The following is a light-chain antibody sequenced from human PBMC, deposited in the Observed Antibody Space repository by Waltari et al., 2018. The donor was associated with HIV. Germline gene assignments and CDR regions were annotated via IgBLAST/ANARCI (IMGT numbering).Light chain of an antibody. CDR3: QQYGRTPPYT. Sequence: EIVWKQSPGTLSLSTGERATLSCGASQSVRSSYLAWYQKKPGLWTRLLIYDEYSRATGIPDRFSCSGSLTHFTLTIIRVEPEDFAVYFCQQYGRTPPYTFWPGTKLEIK. J-gene: IGKJ2*01. V-gene: IGKV3D-20*01. CDR1: QSVRSSY. CDR2: DEY.